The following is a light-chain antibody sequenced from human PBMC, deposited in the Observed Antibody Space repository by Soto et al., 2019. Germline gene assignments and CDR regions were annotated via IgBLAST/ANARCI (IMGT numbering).Light chain of an antibody. J-gene: IGKJ1*01. Sequence: AIRMTQSPSSLSASTGDRVTIPCRASQDIGTYLAWYQQKPGKAPKLLIYAASSLQSGVPSRFSGSGSGTAFTLTISWLQSEDFATYYCQHYYNYPRTFGQGTKVEI. CDR3: QHYYNYPRT. V-gene: IGKV1-8*01. CDR2: AAS. CDR1: QDIGTY.